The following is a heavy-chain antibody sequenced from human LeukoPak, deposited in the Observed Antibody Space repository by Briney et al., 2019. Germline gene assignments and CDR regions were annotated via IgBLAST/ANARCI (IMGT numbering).Heavy chain of an antibody. Sequence: SETVSLTCTVSDVSISSSSSFWGSIRQPPGKGLEWIGSIDYSESPYYIPSLKSRVAISAHTSTNQFSPKLNSVTAADTAVYYCARHRRGEPIDSWGQGTLVTVSS. V-gene: IGHV4-39*01. D-gene: IGHD3-16*01. CDR3: ARHRRGEPIDS. J-gene: IGHJ4*02. CDR2: IDYSESP. CDR1: DVSISSSSSF.